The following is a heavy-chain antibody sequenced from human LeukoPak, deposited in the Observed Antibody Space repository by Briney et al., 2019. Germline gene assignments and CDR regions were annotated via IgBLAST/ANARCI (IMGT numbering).Heavy chain of an antibody. CDR2: ISSNGGST. CDR1: GFTFSTYA. CDR3: VTLGLASPSDY. D-gene: IGHD3/OR15-3a*01. V-gene: IGHV3-64D*09. J-gene: IGHJ4*02. Sequence: GGSLRLSCSASGFTFSTYATHWVRQAPGKGLAYVSAISSNGGSTYYADSVRGRFTISRDNSKKTLYLQMSSLRTEDTAVYYCVTLGLASPSDYWGQGTLVTVSS.